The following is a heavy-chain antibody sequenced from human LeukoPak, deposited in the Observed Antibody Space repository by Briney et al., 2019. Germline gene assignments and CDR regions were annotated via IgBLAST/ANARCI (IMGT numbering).Heavy chain of an antibody. CDR1: GFTFSSYA. J-gene: IGHJ4*02. V-gene: IGHV3-30*04. Sequence: GGPLRLSCAASGFTFSSYAMHWVRQAPGKGLEWVAVISYDGSNKYYADSVKGRFTISRDNSKNTLYLQMNSLRAEDTAVYYCARDKLLTYYYGSGSFIFDYWGQGTLVTVSS. CDR3: ARDKLLTYYYGSGSFIFDY. CDR2: ISYDGSNK. D-gene: IGHD3-10*01.